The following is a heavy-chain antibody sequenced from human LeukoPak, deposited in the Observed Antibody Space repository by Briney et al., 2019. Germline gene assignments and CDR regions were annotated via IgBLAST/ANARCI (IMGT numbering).Heavy chain of an antibody. CDR1: GGSISSGNYY. V-gene: IGHV4-61*02. Sequence: SETLSLTCTVSGGSISSGNYYWSWIRQPAGKGPEWIGRIRSSGSTNYSPSLRSRVTIVVDTSKNQFSLKLNSVTAADTAVYYCVSGGSSNGPEFDYWGQGTLVTVSS. CDR2: IRSSGST. CDR3: VSGGSSNGPEFDY. J-gene: IGHJ4*02. D-gene: IGHD3-22*01.